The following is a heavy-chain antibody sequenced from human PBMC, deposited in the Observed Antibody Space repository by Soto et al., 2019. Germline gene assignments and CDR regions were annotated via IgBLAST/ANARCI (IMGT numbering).Heavy chain of an antibody. V-gene: IGHV1-69*01. CDR3: ARDETGDSYYYYYGMDV. J-gene: IGHJ6*02. D-gene: IGHD7-27*01. CDR1: GGTFNTYN. Sequence: QVQLVQSGAEVKKPGSSVKVSCKASGGTFNTYNINWVRQAPGQGLEWMGGILPICGTTNYAQRFQGRVTITADDSTSTAYMELSSLRSEDTAVYYCARDETGDSYYYYYGMDVWGQGTTVTVTS. CDR2: ILPICGTT.